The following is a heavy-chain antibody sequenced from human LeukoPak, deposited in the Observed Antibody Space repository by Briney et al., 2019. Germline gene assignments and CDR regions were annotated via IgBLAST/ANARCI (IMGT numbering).Heavy chain of an antibody. CDR1: GGTFSSYA. D-gene: IGHD3-3*01. CDR3: ATRRLERRAGSWFDP. Sequence: VASVKVSCKASGGTFSSYAISWVRQAPGQGLEWMGWMNPNSGNTGYAQKFQGRVTITRNTSISTAYMELNSLTSEDTAVYFCATRRLERRAGSWFDPWGQGTLVTVSS. J-gene: IGHJ5*02. V-gene: IGHV1-8*03. CDR2: MNPNSGNT.